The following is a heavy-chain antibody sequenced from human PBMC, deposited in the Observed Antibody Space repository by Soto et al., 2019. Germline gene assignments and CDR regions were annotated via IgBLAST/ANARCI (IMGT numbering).Heavy chain of an antibody. D-gene: IGHD3-22*01. V-gene: IGHV1-69*13. CDR2: IIPIFGTA. Sequence: SVKVSCKASGGTFSSYAISWVRQAPGQGLEWMGGIIPIFGTANYAQKFQGRVTITADESTSTAYMELSSLRSEDTAVYYCARDTYYYDSSGYYGMDVWGQGTTVTVSS. J-gene: IGHJ6*02. CDR3: ARDTYYYDSSGYYGMDV. CDR1: GGTFSSYA.